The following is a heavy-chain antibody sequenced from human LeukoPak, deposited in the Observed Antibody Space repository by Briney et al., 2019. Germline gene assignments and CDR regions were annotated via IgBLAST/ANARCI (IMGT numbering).Heavy chain of an antibody. CDR2: IYYSGST. CDR3: ARQRFLEWYFDY. D-gene: IGHD3-3*01. Sequence: SETLSLTCTVSGGSISSYYWSWIRQPPGKGLEWIGYIYYSGSTNYNPSLESRVTISVDTSKNQFSLKLSSVTAADTAVYYCARQRFLEWYFDYWGQGTLVTVSS. J-gene: IGHJ4*02. V-gene: IGHV4-59*08. CDR1: GGSISSYY.